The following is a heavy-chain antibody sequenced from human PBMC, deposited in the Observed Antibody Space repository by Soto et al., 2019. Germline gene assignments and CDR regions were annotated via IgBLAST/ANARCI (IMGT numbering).Heavy chain of an antibody. CDR2: IYYSGST. CDR3: ARLSSSRKYYGMDV. CDR1: GGSLSSSSYY. J-gene: IGHJ6*02. Sequence: SETLSLTCTVSGGSLSSSSYYWGWIRQPPGKGLEWIGSIYYSGSTYYNPSLKSRVTISVDTSKNQFSLKLSSVTAADTAVYYCARLSSSRKYYGMDVWGQGTTVTVSS. V-gene: IGHV4-39*01. D-gene: IGHD6-13*01.